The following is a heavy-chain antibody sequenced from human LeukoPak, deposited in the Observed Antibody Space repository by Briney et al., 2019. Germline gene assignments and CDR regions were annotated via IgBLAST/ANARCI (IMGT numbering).Heavy chain of an antibody. CDR1: GFTFGSYS. CDR2: ISHDGRNT. D-gene: IGHD4-17*01. Sequence: GGSLRLSCAASGFTFGSYSMHWVRQAPGKGLEGVAVISHDGRNTYYAKSVKGRFTISRDDSKNTLYLQMNSLRADDTAVYYCARNSVTTGYYFDYWGQGTLVTVSS. V-gene: IGHV3-30*04. J-gene: IGHJ4*02. CDR3: ARNSVTTGYYFDY.